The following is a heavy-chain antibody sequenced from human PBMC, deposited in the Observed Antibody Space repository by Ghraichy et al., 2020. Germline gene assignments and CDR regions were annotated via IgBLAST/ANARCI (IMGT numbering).Heavy chain of an antibody. CDR3: ARTTPVLRFLEWSRGGIDY. CDR2: IYYSGST. J-gene: IGHJ4*02. D-gene: IGHD3-3*01. CDR1: GGSISSSSYY. V-gene: IGHV4-39*01. Sequence: SETLSLTCTVSGGSISSSSYYWGWIRQPPRKGLEWIGSIYYSGSTYYNPSLKSRVTISVDTSKNQFSLKLSSVTAADTAVYYCARTTPVLRFLEWSRGGIDYWGQGTLVTVSS.